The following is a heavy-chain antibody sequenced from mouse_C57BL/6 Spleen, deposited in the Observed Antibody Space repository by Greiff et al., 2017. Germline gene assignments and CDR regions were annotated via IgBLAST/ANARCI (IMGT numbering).Heavy chain of an antibody. CDR1: GYTFTSYG. J-gene: IGHJ4*01. CDR3: ARRGEYDGNYAMDY. V-gene: IGHV1-81*01. D-gene: IGHD2-14*01. CDR2: IYPRSGNT. Sequence: VQLQQSGAELARPGASVKLSCKASGYTFTSYGISWVKQRTGQGLEWIGEIYPRSGNTYYNEKFKGKATLTADKSSSTAYMELRSLTSEDSAVYFCARRGEYDGNYAMDYWGQGTSVTVSS.